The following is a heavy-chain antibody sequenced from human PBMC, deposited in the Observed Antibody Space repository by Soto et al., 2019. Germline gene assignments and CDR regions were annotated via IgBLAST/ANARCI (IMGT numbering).Heavy chain of an antibody. CDR2: ISAYNGNT. CDR1: GYTFTSYG. Sequence: QVQLVQSGAEVKKPGASVKVSCKASGYTFTSYGISWVRQAPGQGLEWMGWISAYNGNTNYAQKLQGRVTMTTDTSTSTAYMELRSLRTDDTAVYYSAREPLLATPRYYYYGMDVWGQGTTVTVSS. CDR3: AREPLLATPRYYYYGMDV. D-gene: IGHD5-12*01. J-gene: IGHJ6*02. V-gene: IGHV1-18*01.